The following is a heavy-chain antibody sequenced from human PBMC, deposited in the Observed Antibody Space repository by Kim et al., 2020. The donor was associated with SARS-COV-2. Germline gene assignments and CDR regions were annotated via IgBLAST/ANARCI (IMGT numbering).Heavy chain of an antibody. CDR1: GFTFSSYA. V-gene: IGHV3-23*01. J-gene: IGHJ6*02. CDR3: AKDRRLYYDVWTGYDRPRDGRGV. D-gene: IGHD3-3*01. CDR2: ISGSGGNT. Sequence: GGSLRLSCAASGFTFSSYAMNWVRQAPGKGLEWVSAISGSGGNTYYADSVKGRFTISRDNSKNTLYLQMNSLRAEDTAVYYCAKDRRLYYDVWTGYDRPRDGRGVWGRGPTLTVSS.